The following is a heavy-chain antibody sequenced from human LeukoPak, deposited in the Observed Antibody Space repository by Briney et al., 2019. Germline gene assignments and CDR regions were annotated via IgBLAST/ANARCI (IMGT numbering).Heavy chain of an antibody. V-gene: IGHV3-30*18. CDR3: AKEKFIVVVPAANGFDP. CDR2: ISYDGSNK. J-gene: IGHJ5*02. Sequence: GGSLRLSCAASGFTFSSYGMHWVRQAPGKGLEWVAVISYDGSNKYYADSVKGRFTISRDNSKNTLYLQMNSLRAEDTAVYYCAKEKFIVVVPAANGFDPWGQGTLVTVSS. D-gene: IGHD2-2*01. CDR1: GFTFSSYG.